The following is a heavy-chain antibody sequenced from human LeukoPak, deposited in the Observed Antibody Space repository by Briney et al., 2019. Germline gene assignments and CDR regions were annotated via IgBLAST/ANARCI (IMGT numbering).Heavy chain of an antibody. CDR2: IIPILGIA. D-gene: IGHD2-15*01. CDR1: GGTFSSYA. Sequence: SVKVSCKASGGTFSSYAISWVRQAPGQGLEWMGRIIPILGIANYAQKFQGRVTITADKSTSTAYMELSSLRSVSTAVYYCASTSYCSGGSCYFGSAGMDVWGQGTTVTVSS. CDR3: ASTSYCSGGSCYFGSAGMDV. V-gene: IGHV1-69*04. J-gene: IGHJ6*02.